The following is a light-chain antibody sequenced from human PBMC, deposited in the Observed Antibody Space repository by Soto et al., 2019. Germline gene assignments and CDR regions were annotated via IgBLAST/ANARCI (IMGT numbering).Light chain of an antibody. J-gene: IGLJ1*01. CDR1: SSDVGGYNY. Sequence: QSVLTQPASVSGSPGQSITISCTGTSSDVGGYNYVSWHQLHPGKAPKLMVYEVSNRPSGVSNRFSGSKYGNTASLTISGLQAEEEADYYCSSYTSSSTYVFGTGTKVTVL. CDR2: EVS. CDR3: SSYTSSSTYV. V-gene: IGLV2-14*01.